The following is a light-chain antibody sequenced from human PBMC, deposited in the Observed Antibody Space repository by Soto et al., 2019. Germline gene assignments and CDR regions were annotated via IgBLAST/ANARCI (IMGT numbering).Light chain of an antibody. J-gene: IGKJ4*01. V-gene: IGKV4-1*01. Sequence: DIVMTQSPDSLAVSLGEGATINCKSSQNVLYSSNNKNYLAWYQQKPGQPPKLLIYWASTRESGVPDRFSGSGSGTGFTLTISSLQAEDVAVYYCQQYYSTPLTFGGGTKVEIK. CDR2: WAS. CDR3: QQYYSTPLT. CDR1: QNVLYSSNNKNY.